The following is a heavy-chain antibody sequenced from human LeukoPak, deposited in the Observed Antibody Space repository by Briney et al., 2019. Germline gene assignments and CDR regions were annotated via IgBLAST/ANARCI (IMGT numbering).Heavy chain of an antibody. CDR1: GGSISSGDYY. CDR2: IYYSGST. V-gene: IGHV4-30-4*01. Sequence: PSQTLSLTCTVSGGSISSGDYYWSWIRQPPGKGLEWIGYIYYSGSTYYNPSLKSRVTISVDTSKNQFSLKLSSVTAADTAVYYCARYSSSWYGFDPWGQGTLVTVSS. J-gene: IGHJ5*02. D-gene: IGHD6-13*01. CDR3: ARYSSSWYGFDP.